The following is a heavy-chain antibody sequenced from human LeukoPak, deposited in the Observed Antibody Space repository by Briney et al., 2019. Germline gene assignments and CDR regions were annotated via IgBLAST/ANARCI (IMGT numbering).Heavy chain of an antibody. V-gene: IGHV1-8*01. CDR1: GGTFTSYD. CDR3: ARENGGSWYAWLNYYYGMDV. D-gene: IGHD6-13*01. J-gene: IGHJ6*02. CDR2: MNPNSGNT. Sequence: ASVKVSCKASGGTFTSYDINWVRQATGQGLEWMGWMNPNSGNTGYAQKFQGRVTMTRNTSISTAHMELSSLRSEDTAVYYCARENGGSWYAWLNYYYGMDVWGQGTTVTVSS.